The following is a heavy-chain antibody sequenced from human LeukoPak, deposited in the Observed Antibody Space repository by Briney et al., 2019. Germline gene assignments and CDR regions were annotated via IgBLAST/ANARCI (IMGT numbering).Heavy chain of an antibody. J-gene: IGHJ4*02. V-gene: IGHV3-30*02. CDR2: IRYDGSNK. D-gene: IGHD3-22*01. Sequence: PGGSLRLSCAASGFTFSSYGMHWVRQAPGKGLEWVAFIRYDGSNKYYADSVKGRLTISRDNSKNTLYLQMNSLRAEDTAVYYCAKDPRKSVGYYDSSGSGYWGQGTLVTVSS. CDR1: GFTFSSYG. CDR3: AKDPRKSVGYYDSSGSGY.